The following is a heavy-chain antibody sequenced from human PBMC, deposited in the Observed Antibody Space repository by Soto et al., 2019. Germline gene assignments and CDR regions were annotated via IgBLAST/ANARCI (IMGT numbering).Heavy chain of an antibody. CDR1: GGSISSYY. CDR2: IYYSGST. CDR3: AREGFLTGYLNWFDP. J-gene: IGHJ5*02. Sequence: SETLSLTCTVSGGSISSYYWSWIRQSPGKGLEWIGYIYYSGSTNYNPSLKSRVTISVDTSKNQFSLKLSSVTAADTAVYYCAREGFLTGYLNWFDPWGQGTLVTVSS. D-gene: IGHD3-9*01. V-gene: IGHV4-59*01.